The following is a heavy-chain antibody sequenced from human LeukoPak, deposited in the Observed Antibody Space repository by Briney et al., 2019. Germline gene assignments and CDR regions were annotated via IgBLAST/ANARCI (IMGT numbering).Heavy chain of an antibody. CDR3: ARDRYCTNGVCLHDY. J-gene: IGHJ4*02. CDR1: GFTFSSYW. Sequence: GGSLRLSCAASGFTFSSYWMSWVRQAPGKGLEWVANIKQDGSEKYYVDSVKGRFTISRDNAKNSLYLQMNSLRAEDTAVYYCARDRYCTNGVCLHDYWGQGTLVTVSS. CDR2: IKQDGSEK. D-gene: IGHD2-8*01. V-gene: IGHV3-7*01.